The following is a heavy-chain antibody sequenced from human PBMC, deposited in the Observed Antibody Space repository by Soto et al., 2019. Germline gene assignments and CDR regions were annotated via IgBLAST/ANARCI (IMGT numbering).Heavy chain of an antibody. CDR3: TRDASRDSSARGWFDP. V-gene: IGHV3-21*01. D-gene: IGHD6-25*01. J-gene: IGHJ5*02. CDR2: ISSNSAYI. CDR1: GYTFRSFT. Sequence: LRLSCAASGYTFRSFTMNWVRQAPGKGLEWVSTISSNSAYIYYTDALRGRFTISRDNAKNSLHLQMNSLRAEDTAVYYCTRDASRDSSARGWFDPWGPGTLVTVSS.